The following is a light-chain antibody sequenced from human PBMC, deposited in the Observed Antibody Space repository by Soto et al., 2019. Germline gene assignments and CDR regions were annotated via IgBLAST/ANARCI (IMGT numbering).Light chain of an antibody. J-gene: IGKJ5*01. CDR1: QSVSSF. CDR2: GAS. CDR3: QQCSDWPLFT. Sequence: EIVMTQSPAPLSVSPGDSVTLSCRASQSVSSFLAWYQHKPGQPPRLLIYGASTRATGVPARFSGSGSGTDFTLTISSLQSEDLAVYFCQQCSDWPLFTFGQGTRLEIK. V-gene: IGKV3-15*01.